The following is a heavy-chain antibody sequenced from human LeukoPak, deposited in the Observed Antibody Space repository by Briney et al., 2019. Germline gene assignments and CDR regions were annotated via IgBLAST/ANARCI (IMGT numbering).Heavy chain of an antibody. D-gene: IGHD2-2*01. CDR1: GYTFTSYD. J-gene: IGHJ5*02. CDR2: MYPNSGNT. Sequence: ASVKVSCKASGYTFTSYDINWVRQATGQGLEWMGWMYPNSGNTGYAQKFQGRVTITRNTSISTAYMELSSLRSEDTAVYYCARARCSSTSCYSNWFDPWGQGTLVTVSS. V-gene: IGHV1-8*03. CDR3: ARARCSSTSCYSNWFDP.